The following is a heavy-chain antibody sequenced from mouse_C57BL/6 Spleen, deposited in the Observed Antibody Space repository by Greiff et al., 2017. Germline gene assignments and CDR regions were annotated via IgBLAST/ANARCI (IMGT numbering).Heavy chain of an antibody. CDR2: IYWDDDK. V-gene: IGHV8-12*01. J-gene: IGHJ4*01. D-gene: IGHD1-1*01. CDR1: GFSLSTSGMG. CDR3: ARSPYGSSSYYAMDY. Sequence: QVTLKESGPGILQSSQTLSLTCSFSGFSLSTSGMGVSWIRQPSGKGLEWLAHIYWDDDKRYNPSLKSRLTISKDTSRNQVFLKITSVDTADTATYYCARSPYGSSSYYAMDYWGQGTSVTVSS.